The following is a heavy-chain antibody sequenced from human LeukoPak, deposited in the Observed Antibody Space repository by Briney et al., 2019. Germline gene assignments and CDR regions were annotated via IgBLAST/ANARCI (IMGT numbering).Heavy chain of an antibody. D-gene: IGHD3-22*01. CDR3: ARDLGGCYYDSSGYSAFDY. J-gene: IGHJ4*02. V-gene: IGHV3-33*01. CDR1: GFTFSSYG. Sequence: GGSLRLSCAASGFTFSSYGMHWVRQAPGKGLEWVAVIWYDGSNKYYADSVKGRFTISRDNSKNTLYLQMNSLRAEDTAVYYCARDLGGCYYDSSGYSAFDYWGQGTLVTVSS. CDR2: IWYDGSNK.